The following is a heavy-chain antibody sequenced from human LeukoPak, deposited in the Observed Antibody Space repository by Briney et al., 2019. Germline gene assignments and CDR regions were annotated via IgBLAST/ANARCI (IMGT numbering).Heavy chain of an antibody. CDR3: ARGATIFGVVIPFDY. Sequence: PSETLSLTCAVYGGSFSGYYWSWIRQPPGKGLEWIGEINHSGSTNYNPSLKSRVTISVDTSKNQSSLKLSSVTAADTAVYYCARGATIFGVVIPFDYWGQGTLVTVSS. D-gene: IGHD3-3*01. CDR1: GGSFSGYY. CDR2: INHSGST. J-gene: IGHJ4*02. V-gene: IGHV4-34*01.